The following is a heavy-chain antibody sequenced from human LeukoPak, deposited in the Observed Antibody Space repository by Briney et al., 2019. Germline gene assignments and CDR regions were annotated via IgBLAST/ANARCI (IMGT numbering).Heavy chain of an antibody. CDR1: GGSFSGYY. CDR2: INHSGST. Sequence: SETLSLTCAVYGGSFSGYYWSWIRQPPGKGLEWIGEINHSGSTNYNPSLKSRVTISVDTSKNQFSLNLNSVTAADTAVYYCARGRANWGPPGYMDVWDKGTTVTVSS. J-gene: IGHJ6*03. D-gene: IGHD7-27*01. CDR3: ARGRANWGPPGYMDV. V-gene: IGHV4-34*01.